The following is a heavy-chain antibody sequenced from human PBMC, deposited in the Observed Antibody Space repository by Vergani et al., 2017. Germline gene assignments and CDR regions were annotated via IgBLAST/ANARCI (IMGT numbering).Heavy chain of an antibody. Sequence: QVQLVQSGAEVKKPGASVKVSCKASGYTFTSYGISWVRQAPGQGLEWMGWISAYNGNTNYAQKLQGRVTMTTDTSTSTAYMELRSLRSDDTAVDYCARDVGHRTSYCSGGSCYLFDYWGQGTLVTVSS. V-gene: IGHV1-18*01. D-gene: IGHD2-15*01. CDR2: ISAYNGNT. CDR3: ARDVGHRTSYCSGGSCYLFDY. CDR1: GYTFTSYG. J-gene: IGHJ4*02.